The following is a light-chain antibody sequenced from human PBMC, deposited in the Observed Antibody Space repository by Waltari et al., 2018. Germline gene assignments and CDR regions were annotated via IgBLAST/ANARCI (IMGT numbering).Light chain of an antibody. Sequence: SYELTQPPSVSVSPGQTARITCSGDMFPRQYAYWYQKKPGQAPVRVIEKDSERPAGGPERFSGSSSGTTVSLFISGVRAEDEAEYYCQSIDSRGAAFGGGTTLTVL. V-gene: IGLV3-25*03. CDR3: QSIDSRGAA. CDR1: MFPRQY. CDR2: KDS. J-gene: IGLJ3*02.